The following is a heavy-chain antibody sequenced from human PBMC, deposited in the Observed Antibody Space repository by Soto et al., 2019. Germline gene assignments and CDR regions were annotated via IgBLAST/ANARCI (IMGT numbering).Heavy chain of an antibody. CDR2: ISYDGSNK. CDR1: GFTFSRYA. J-gene: IGHJ4*02. CDR3: ARGGIVVVTPPFDY. Sequence: QVQLVESGGGVVQPGRSLRLSCAASGFTFSRYAMHWVRQAPGKGLEWVAVISYDGSNKYYADSVKGRFTISRDNSKNTLYLQMNSLRAEDTAVYYCARGGIVVVTPPFDYWGQGTLVTVSS. V-gene: IGHV3-30-3*01. D-gene: IGHD2-21*02.